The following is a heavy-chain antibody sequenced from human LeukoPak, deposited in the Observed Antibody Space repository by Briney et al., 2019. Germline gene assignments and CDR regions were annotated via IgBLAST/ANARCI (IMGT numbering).Heavy chain of an antibody. CDR1: GGSISSGDYY. D-gene: IGHD3-22*01. CDR2: IYYSGST. V-gene: IGHV4-30-4*08. CDR3: ARDPFPHAINYYDSSGYP. Sequence: SETLSLTCTVSGGSISSGDYYWSWIRQPPGKGLEWIVYIYYSGSTYYNPSLKSRVTISVDTSKTQFSLKLSSVTAADTAVYYCARDPFPHAINYYDSSGYPWGQGTLVTVSS. J-gene: IGHJ5*02.